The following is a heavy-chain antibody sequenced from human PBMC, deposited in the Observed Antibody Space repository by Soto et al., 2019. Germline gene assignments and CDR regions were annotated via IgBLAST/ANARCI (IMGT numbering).Heavy chain of an antibody. V-gene: IGHV3-30-3*01. CDR3: ARGEAFDY. CDR2: ISYDGNNK. CDR1: GFTFSRYA. J-gene: IGHJ4*02. Sequence: QVQVVESGGDVVQPGKSLRLSCAASGFTFSRYAVHWFRQAPGKGLEWVPLISYDGNNKYYADSVKVRFTVSRDNSKNTLYLQRNYLRHEDTALYYCARGEAFDYWGQGTLVTVSS.